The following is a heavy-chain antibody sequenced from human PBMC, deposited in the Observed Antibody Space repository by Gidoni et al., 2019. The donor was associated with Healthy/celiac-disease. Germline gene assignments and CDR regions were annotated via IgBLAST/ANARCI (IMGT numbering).Heavy chain of an antibody. CDR2: ISYDGSNK. J-gene: IGHJ6*02. CDR1: GFTFSSYG. Sequence: QVQLVESGGGVVQPGRSLRLSCAASGFTFSSYGMPWVRQAPGKGLEWVAVISYDGSNKYYADSVKGRFTISRDKSKNTLYLQMNSLRAEDTAVYYCAKDSYCSSTSCYAGFYYYYYGMDVWGQGTTVTVSS. V-gene: IGHV3-30*18. CDR3: AKDSYCSSTSCYAGFYYYYYGMDV. D-gene: IGHD2-2*01.